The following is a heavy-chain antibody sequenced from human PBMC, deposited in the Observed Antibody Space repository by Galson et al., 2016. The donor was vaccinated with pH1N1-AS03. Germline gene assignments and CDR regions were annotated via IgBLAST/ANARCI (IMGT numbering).Heavy chain of an antibody. J-gene: IGHJ4*02. D-gene: IGHD1-26*01. CDR3: ARDHLGAGPAFDY. Sequence: CAISGDSVSSNTAAWNWTRQSPSRGLEWLGRTYYRSKWYKWYNDYAVSVESRITINPDTSKNQFSLQLNSVTPEDTAVYYCARDHLGAGPAFDYWGQGTLVTVSS. V-gene: IGHV6-1*01. CDR2: TYYRSKWYKWYN. CDR1: GDSVSSNTAA.